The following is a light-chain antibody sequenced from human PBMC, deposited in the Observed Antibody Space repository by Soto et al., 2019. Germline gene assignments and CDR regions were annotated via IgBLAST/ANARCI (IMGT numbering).Light chain of an antibody. J-gene: IGKJ5*01. CDR3: QQYYDWPIT. CDR1: QSISTN. V-gene: IGKV3-15*01. CDR2: GAS. Sequence: EIVMTQSPATLSVSPGERATLSCRASQSISTNLAWYHQKPGQAPRLLIYGASTRATGIPARFSGSGSGTEFTLTISSLQSEEFAVYYCQQYYDWPITFGQGTRLDIK.